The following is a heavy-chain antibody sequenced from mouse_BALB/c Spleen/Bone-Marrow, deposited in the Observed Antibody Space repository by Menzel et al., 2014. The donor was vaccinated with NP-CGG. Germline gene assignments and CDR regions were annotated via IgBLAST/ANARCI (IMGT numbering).Heavy chain of an antibody. D-gene: IGHD2-2*01. V-gene: IGHV1-4*01. CDR2: INPSSGYT. J-gene: IGHJ4*01. Sequence: VKLMESGAEPARPGASVKMSCKASGYTFTTYTMHWVKRRPGQGLEWIGHINPSSGYTNYNQKFKDKATLTADKSSSTAYMQLSSLTSEDSAVYFCAKRDIYYGYDGNAMDYWGQGTSVTVSS. CDR3: AKRDIYYGYDGNAMDY. CDR1: GYTFTTYT.